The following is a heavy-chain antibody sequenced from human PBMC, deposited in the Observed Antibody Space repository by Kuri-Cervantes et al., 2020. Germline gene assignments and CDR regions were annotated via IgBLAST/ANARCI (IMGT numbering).Heavy chain of an antibody. D-gene: IGHD6-19*01. J-gene: IGHJ4*02. CDR2: IWYDGSNK. CDR3: AKDFLIAVAGIGGYFDY. CDR1: RFTFSSYG. V-gene: IGHV3-33*06. Sequence: GGSLRLSCAASRFTFSSYGMHWVRQAPGKGLEWVAVIWYDGSNKYYADSVKGRFTISRDNSKNTLYLQMNSLRAEDTAVYYCAKDFLIAVAGIGGYFDYWGQGTLVTVSS.